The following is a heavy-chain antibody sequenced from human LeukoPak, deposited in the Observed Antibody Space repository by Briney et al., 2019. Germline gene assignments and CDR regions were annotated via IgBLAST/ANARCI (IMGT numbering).Heavy chain of an antibody. J-gene: IGHJ5*02. Sequence: GGSLRLSCAASEFSVGSNYMTWVRQAPGKGLEWVAVISYDGSNKYYADSVKGRFTISRDNSKNTLYLQMNSLRAEGTAVYYCARAARIFGVVMSNWFDPWGQGTLVTVSS. CDR2: ISYDGSNK. D-gene: IGHD3-3*01. V-gene: IGHV3-30*05. CDR1: EFSVGSNY. CDR3: ARAARIFGVVMSNWFDP.